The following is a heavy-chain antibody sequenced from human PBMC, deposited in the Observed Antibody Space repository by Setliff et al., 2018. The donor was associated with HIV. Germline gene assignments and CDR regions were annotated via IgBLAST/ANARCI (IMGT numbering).Heavy chain of an antibody. CDR1: GYTFISYG. CDR3: ARGGQQLDLLAFDI. J-gene: IGHJ3*02. V-gene: IGHV1-18*04. CDR2: ISVDNGDT. D-gene: IGHD6-13*01. Sequence: ASVKVSRKASGYTFISYGISWMRQAPGQGPEWMGWISVDNGDTNYAQKVQGRVSMTTDTSTSTAYMELRSLRFDDTAVYYCARGGQQLDLLAFDIWGQGTMVTVSS.